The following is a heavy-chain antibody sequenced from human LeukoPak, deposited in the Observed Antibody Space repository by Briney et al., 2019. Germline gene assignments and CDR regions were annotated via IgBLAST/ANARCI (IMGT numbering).Heavy chain of an antibody. Sequence: PSETLSLTCTVSGGSMSSSSYYWGWIRQTPGKGLEWIGSIYYKGSTYYNPSLKSRVTISVDTSKNQFSLKLSSVTAADTAVYYCARAYVDTAMAFDYWGQGTLVTVSS. CDR1: GGSMSSSSYY. V-gene: IGHV4-39*07. CDR2: IYYKGST. D-gene: IGHD5-18*01. J-gene: IGHJ4*02. CDR3: ARAYVDTAMAFDY.